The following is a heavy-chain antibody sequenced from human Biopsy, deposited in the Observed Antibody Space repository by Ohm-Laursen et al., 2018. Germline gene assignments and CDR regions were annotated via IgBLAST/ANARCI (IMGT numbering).Heavy chain of an antibody. V-gene: IGHV4-59*01. Sequence: SETLSLTCTVSGGSISGYHWSWIRKSPGKGLEWLAYISYTGGITSNPSLNGRATMSLDTFKNQFFLKLSSVTAEDTAVYYCARDDAVTVIRGLYYWGQGALVTVSS. CDR1: GGSISGYH. J-gene: IGHJ4*02. D-gene: IGHD2-21*02. CDR3: ARDDAVTVIRGLYY. CDR2: ISYTGGI.